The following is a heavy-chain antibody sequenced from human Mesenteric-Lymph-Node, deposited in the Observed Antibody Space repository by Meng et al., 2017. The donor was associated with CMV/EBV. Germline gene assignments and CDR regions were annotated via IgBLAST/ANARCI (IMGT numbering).Heavy chain of an antibody. V-gene: IGHV1-8*02. D-gene: IGHD2-2*01. Sequence: ASVKVSCKASGYTFNNYDINWVRQATGQGLEWMGWMNPNSGNTGYAPEFQGRVTMTRNTSISTAYMELSSLRSEDTAVYYRWVVPAAKGRDYWGQGTLVTVSS. CDR2: MNPNSGNT. J-gene: IGHJ4*02. CDR3: WVVPAAKGRDY. CDR1: GYTFNNYD.